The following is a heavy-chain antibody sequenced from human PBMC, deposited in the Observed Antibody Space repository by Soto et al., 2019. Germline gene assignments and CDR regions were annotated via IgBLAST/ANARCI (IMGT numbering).Heavy chain of an antibody. D-gene: IGHD2-2*02. CDR1: GGSFSGYY. V-gene: IGHV4-34*01. J-gene: IGHJ6*02. CDR2: INHSGST. Sequence: PSETLSLTCAVSGGSFSGYYWSWIRQPPGKGLEWIGEINHSGSTDYNPSLKSRVTISVDTSKNQFSLKLSSVTAADTAVYYCARGQVGCSSTSCYIPYYYYGMDVWGQGTTVTVSS. CDR3: ARGQVGCSSTSCYIPYYYYGMDV.